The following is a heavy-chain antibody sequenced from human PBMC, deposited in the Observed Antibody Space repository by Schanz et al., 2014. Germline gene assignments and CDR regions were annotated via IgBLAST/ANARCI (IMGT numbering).Heavy chain of an antibody. D-gene: IGHD3-10*01. Sequence: QVQLQESGPGLVKPSQTLSLTCTVSGGSISSGGYYWSWIRQHPGKGLEWIGYIYDGGSTYYNPALKGRVTIPVDTSKNQFSLSLSSVPAADTAVYYCARGAGGGSGTYYGAYYNYYYMDVWGKGTTVTVSS. J-gene: IGHJ6*03. V-gene: IGHV4-31*03. CDR3: ARGAGGGSGTYYGAYYNYYYMDV. CDR1: GGSISSGGYY. CDR2: IYDGGST.